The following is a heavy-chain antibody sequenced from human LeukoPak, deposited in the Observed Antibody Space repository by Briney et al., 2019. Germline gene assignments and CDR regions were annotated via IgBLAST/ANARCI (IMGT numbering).Heavy chain of an antibody. Sequence: ASVKVSCKVSGYTLTELSMHWVRQAPGKGLEWMGGFDPEDGETIYAQKFQGRVTMTEDTSTDTAYMELSSLRSEDTAVYYCATAGPDSGSYGMDVWGQGTTVTVSS. CDR2: FDPEDGET. CDR3: ATAGPDSGSYGMDV. V-gene: IGHV1-24*01. J-gene: IGHJ6*02. CDR1: GYTLTELS. D-gene: IGHD1-26*01.